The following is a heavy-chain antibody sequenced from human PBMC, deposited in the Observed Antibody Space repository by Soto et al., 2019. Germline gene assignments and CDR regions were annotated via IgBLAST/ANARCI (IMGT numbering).Heavy chain of an antibody. CDR3: AKDRSAGYYGFGWLSAY. V-gene: IGHV3-23*01. Sequence: GGSLRLSCAASGFTFSSYAMSWVRQAPGKGLEWVSAISGSGGSTYYADSVKGRFTISRDNSKNTLYLQMNSLRAEDTAVYYCAKDRSAGYYGFGWLSAYWGQGTLVTVSS. D-gene: IGHD3-10*01. J-gene: IGHJ4*02. CDR2: ISGSGGST. CDR1: GFTFSSYA.